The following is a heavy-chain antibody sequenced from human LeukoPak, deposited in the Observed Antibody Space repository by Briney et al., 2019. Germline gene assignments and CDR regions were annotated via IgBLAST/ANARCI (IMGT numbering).Heavy chain of an antibody. CDR1: GFTFDDYA. CDR2: LNWNSGGI. J-gene: IGHJ5*02. V-gene: IGHV3-9*01. Sequence: SLRLSCAASGFTFDDYAMHWVRQAPGKGLEWVSGLNWNSGGIVYADSVKGRFTISRDNDKGSLYPQMNSLRAEDTALYYCAKAFRSGWSWFDPWGQGTLVTVSS. D-gene: IGHD6-19*01. CDR3: AKAFRSGWSWFDP.